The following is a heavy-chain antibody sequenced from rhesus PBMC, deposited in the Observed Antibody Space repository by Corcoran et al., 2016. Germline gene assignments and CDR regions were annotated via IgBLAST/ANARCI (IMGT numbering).Heavy chain of an antibody. Sequence: QVQLQESGPGLVKPSETLSLTCAVSGGSISGYYYWSWVPHPPGKGLEWIGSIYGSGGSNYLNPSLKSRVTLSVDTSKNQFSLKLSSVTAADTAVYYCASDQGSHFDYWGQGVLVTVSS. D-gene: IGHD6-25*01. CDR3: ASDQGSHFDY. CDR1: GGSISGYYY. V-gene: IGHV4S14*01. J-gene: IGHJ4*01. CDR2: IYGSGGSN.